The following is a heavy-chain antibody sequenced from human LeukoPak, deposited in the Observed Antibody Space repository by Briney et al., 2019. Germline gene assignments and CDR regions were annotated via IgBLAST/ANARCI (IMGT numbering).Heavy chain of an antibody. J-gene: IGHJ4*02. CDR3: ARGGGYPDC. CDR1: GFTFSRNW. CDR2: IKHDGSEE. V-gene: IGHV3-7*01. D-gene: IGHD3-22*01. Sequence: PGGSLRLSCAGSGFTFSRNWMCWVRQAPGKGLEWVANIKHDGSEEYYVDSVKGRFTVSRDNAKNSLYLQMNSLRAEDTAVYYCARGGGYPDCWGQGALVTASS.